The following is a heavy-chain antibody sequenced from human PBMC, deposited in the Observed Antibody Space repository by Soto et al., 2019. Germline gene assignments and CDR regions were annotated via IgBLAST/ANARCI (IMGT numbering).Heavy chain of an antibody. CDR1: GDSISSGNYY. J-gene: IGHJ5*02. CDR2: IYYSGST. D-gene: IGHD1-1*01. Sequence: SETLSLTCTVSGDSISSGNYYWGWIRQHPGKGLEWIGYIYYSGSTYYNPSLKSRVTISVDTSKNQFSLKLSSVTAADTAVYYCARVWKSRNWFDPWGQGTLVTVSS. CDR3: ARVWKSRNWFDP. V-gene: IGHV4-31*03.